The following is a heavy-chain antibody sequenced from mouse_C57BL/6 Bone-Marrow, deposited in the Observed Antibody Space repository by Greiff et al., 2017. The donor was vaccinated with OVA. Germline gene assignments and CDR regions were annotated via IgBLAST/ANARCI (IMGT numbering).Heavy chain of an antibody. CDR1: GFTFSDYY. CDR3: ARPGYSWFAY. CDR2: ISNGGGST. D-gene: IGHD2-3*01. V-gene: IGHV5-12*01. Sequence: EVQGVESGGGLVQPGGSLKLSCAASGFTFSDYYMYWVRQTPEKRLEWVAYISNGGGSTYYPDTVKGRFTISRDNAKNTLYLQMSRLKSEDTAMYYRARPGYSWFAYWGQGTLVTVSA. J-gene: IGHJ3*01.